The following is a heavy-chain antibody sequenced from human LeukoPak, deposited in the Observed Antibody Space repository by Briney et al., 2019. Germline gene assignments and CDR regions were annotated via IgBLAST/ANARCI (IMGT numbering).Heavy chain of an antibody. CDR3: ARDNSVGDVAWWFDP. Sequence: AAGKVSCKASGYSFTSHYMNWVRQAPGQGLGWVGVINPSGSSTLYAQKFQGRVTMTRDMSTTTDYMELSSLRSEDTAFYYCARDNSVGDVAWWFDPWGQGTLVTVSS. V-gene: IGHV1-46*01. CDR1: GYSFTSHY. CDR2: INPSGSST. D-gene: IGHD1-26*01. J-gene: IGHJ5*02.